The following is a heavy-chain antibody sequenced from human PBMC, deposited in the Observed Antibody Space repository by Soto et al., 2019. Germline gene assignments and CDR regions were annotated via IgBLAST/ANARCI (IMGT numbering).Heavy chain of an antibody. Sequence: QVQLVQSGTEARKPGASVKVSCRASGYIFTGYAIQWVRQAPGQRLEWMGWIAAGNGNTRYSQKFQDRVTISRDICASTAYMELTSLRSEDTAIYYCATTASGTNYFDHWGQGTLVTVYS. D-gene: IGHD4-4*01. CDR2: IAAGNGNT. V-gene: IGHV1-3*01. CDR1: GYIFTGYA. CDR3: ATTASGTNYFDH. J-gene: IGHJ4*02.